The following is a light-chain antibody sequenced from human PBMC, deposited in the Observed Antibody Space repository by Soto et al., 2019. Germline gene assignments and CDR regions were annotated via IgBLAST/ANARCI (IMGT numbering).Light chain of an antibody. Sequence: VLTQSPGTLSLSPGERATLSCRASQSVSSSLAWYQKKPGQAPRLLIYGASSRATGIPDRFSGSGSGTDFTLTISSLQPEDFAVYYCQQFSSSPLMYTFGQGTKLEIK. CDR1: QSVSSS. V-gene: IGKV3-20*01. CDR3: QQFSSSPLMYT. CDR2: GAS. J-gene: IGKJ2*01.